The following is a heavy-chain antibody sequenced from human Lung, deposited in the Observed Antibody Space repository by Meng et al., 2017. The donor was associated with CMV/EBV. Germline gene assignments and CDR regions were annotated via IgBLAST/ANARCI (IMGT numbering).Heavy chain of an antibody. CDR1: GFTFSRSA. CDR2: ISSDGDDK. J-gene: IGHJ2*01. V-gene: IGHV3-30-3*01. CDR3: ARDDTDA. Sequence: SCAASGFTFSRSAIHWIRQAPGKGLEWVAVISSDGDDKYYADSVKGRFTISRDNSKNRLYLQMNSLRVEDTAIYYCARDDTDAWGRGTRVTGSS.